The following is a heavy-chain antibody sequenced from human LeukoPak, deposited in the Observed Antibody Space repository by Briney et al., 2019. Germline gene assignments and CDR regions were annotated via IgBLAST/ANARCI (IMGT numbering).Heavy chain of an antibody. J-gene: IGHJ4*02. Sequence: SETLSLTCTVSGGSISSSSYYWGWIRQPPGKGLEWIGSIYYSGSTYYNPSLKCRVTISVDTSKNQFSLKLSSVTAADTAVYYCARHSYDTAMDVANDYWGQGTMVTVSS. CDR2: IYYSGST. CDR3: ARHSYDTAMDVANDY. CDR1: GGSISSSSYY. V-gene: IGHV4-39*01. D-gene: IGHD5-18*01.